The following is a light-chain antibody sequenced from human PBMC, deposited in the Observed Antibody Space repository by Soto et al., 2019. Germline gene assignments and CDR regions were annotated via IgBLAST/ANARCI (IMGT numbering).Light chain of an antibody. CDR2: AAS. V-gene: IGKV1-39*01. CDR3: QQSHSALT. Sequence: DIQMTQSPSSLAASVGDRVTITCRASQSISNYLNWYQQKPGKAPKVLIYAASSLQSGVPSRFSGSGSGTDFTLTISSLQPEAFANYYCQQSHSALTFGGGTKVDIK. J-gene: IGKJ4*01. CDR1: QSISNY.